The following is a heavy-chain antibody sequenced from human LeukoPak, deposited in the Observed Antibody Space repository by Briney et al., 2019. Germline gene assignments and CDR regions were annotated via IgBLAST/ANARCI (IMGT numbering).Heavy chain of an antibody. CDR3: ARGLNYDILTGYTDFDY. CDR1: GGSFSGYY. Sequence: SETLSLTCAVYGGSFSGYYWSWIRQPPGKGLEWIGEINHSGSTNYNPSLKSRVTISVDTSKNQFSLKLSSVTAADTAVYYCARGLNYDILTGYTDFDYWSQGTLVTVSS. D-gene: IGHD3-9*01. V-gene: IGHV4-34*01. J-gene: IGHJ4*02. CDR2: INHSGST.